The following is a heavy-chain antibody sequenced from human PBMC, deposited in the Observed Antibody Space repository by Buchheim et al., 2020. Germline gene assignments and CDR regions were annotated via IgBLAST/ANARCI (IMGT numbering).Heavy chain of an antibody. J-gene: IGHJ6*02. CDR2: IIPILGIA. Sequence: QVQLVQSGAEVKKPGSSVKVSCKASGGTFSSYAISWVRQAPGQGLEWMGRIIPILGIANYAQKFQGRVTITADKSTSTAYMELSSLRSEDTAVYYCARLGGVATIIRASTNYYYGMDVWGQGTT. D-gene: IGHD5-12*01. CDR3: ARLGGVATIIRASTNYYYGMDV. CDR1: GGTFSSYA. V-gene: IGHV1-69*04.